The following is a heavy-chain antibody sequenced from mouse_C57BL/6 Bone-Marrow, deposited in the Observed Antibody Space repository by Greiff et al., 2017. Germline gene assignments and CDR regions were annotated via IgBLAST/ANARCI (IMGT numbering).Heavy chain of an antibody. D-gene: IGHD3-3*01. Sequence: VQLQQSGPELVKPGASVKISCKASGYAFSSSWMNWVKQRPGKGLEWIGRIYPGDGDTNYNGKFKGKATLTADKSASTAYMQLSSLTSEDSAVYFCARTGTGYYDYWGQGNTLTVSS. CDR2: IYPGDGDT. CDR3: ARTGTGYYDY. V-gene: IGHV1-82*01. J-gene: IGHJ2*01. CDR1: GYAFSSSW.